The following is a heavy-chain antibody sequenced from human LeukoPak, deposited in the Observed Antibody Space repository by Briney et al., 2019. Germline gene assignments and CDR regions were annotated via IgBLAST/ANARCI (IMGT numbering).Heavy chain of an antibody. Sequence: GGSLRLPCAPSGFPFSSYAMHWVRQAPGKGLDWVAVTSYVGSNKYYADSVKGRFTISRDNSKNTLSLQMNSLRAEDTAVYYCAREDAYGSGSPSRGFDYWGQGTLVTVSS. D-gene: IGHD3-10*01. J-gene: IGHJ4*02. V-gene: IGHV3-30*04. CDR3: AREDAYGSGSPSRGFDY. CDR2: TSYVGSNK. CDR1: GFPFSSYA.